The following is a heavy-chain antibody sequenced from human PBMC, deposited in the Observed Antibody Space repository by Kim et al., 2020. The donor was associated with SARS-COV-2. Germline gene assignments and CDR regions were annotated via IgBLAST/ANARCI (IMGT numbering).Heavy chain of an antibody. J-gene: IGHJ3*02. D-gene: IGHD6-19*01. CDR3: ARDSGYSSGRDALDI. CDR2: INPNSGGT. CDR1: GYTFTGYY. V-gene: IGHV1-2*06. Sequence: ASVKVSCKASGYTFTGYYMHWVRQAPGQGLEWMGRINPNSGGTNYAQKFQGRVTMTRDTSISTAYMELSRLRSDDTAVYYCARDSGYSSGRDALDIWGQGTMVTVSS.